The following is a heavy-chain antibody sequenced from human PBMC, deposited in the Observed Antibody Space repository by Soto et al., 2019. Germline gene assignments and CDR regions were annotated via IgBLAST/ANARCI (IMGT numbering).Heavy chain of an antibody. Sequence: LRLSCAASGFTFSSFAMHWVRQAPGKGLEWVSAISYDGSHKYYADSVKGRFTISRDNSKNTLYLQMNSLRPEDRAVYYCARDRRQQLVPLDYWGQGTLVTVSS. CDR1: GFTFSSFA. CDR3: ARDRRQQLVPLDY. D-gene: IGHD6-13*01. CDR2: ISYDGSHK. J-gene: IGHJ4*02. V-gene: IGHV3-30-3*01.